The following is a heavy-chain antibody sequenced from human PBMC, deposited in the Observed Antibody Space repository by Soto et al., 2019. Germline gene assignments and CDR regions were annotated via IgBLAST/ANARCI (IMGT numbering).Heavy chain of an antibody. CDR2: ISSSSSYT. V-gene: IGHV3-11*03. CDR1: GFTFSDYY. CDR3: ARRDTAMVLTY. J-gene: IGHJ4*02. D-gene: IGHD5-18*01. Sequence: GGSLRLSCAASGFTFSDYYMSWIRQAPGKGLEWVSYISSSSSYTNYADSVKGRFTISRDNAKNSLYLQMNSLRAEDTAVYYCARRDTAMVLTYWGQGTPVTVSS.